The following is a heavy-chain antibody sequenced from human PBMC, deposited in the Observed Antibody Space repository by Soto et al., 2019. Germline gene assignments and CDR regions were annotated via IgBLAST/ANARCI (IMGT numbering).Heavy chain of an antibody. Sequence: GASVKVSCKGFGGTLSSYAISWVRPAPGQGLEWLGGIIPIFGTANYAQKFQGRVTITADESTSTAYMELSSLRSEDTAVYYCASSRAYDFWSGYYLSSWFDPWGQGTLVTVSS. J-gene: IGHJ5*02. CDR2: IIPIFGTA. D-gene: IGHD3-3*01. CDR1: GGTLSSYA. CDR3: ASSRAYDFWSGYYLSSWFDP. V-gene: IGHV1-69*13.